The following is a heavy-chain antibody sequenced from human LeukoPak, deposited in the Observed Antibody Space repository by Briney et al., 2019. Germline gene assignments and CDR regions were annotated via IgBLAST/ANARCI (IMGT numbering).Heavy chain of an antibody. CDR3: AIVVTTTRYYFDY. J-gene: IGHJ4*02. CDR2: INSDGSST. D-gene: IGHD5-12*01. V-gene: IGHV3-74*01. CDR1: GFTFSSYW. Sequence: GGSLTLSCAASGFTFSSYWMHWVRQAPGKGLVWVSRINSDGSSTNYADSVKGRFTISRDNAKNTLYLQMNSLRAEDTAVYYCAIVVTTTRYYFDYWGQGTLVTVSS.